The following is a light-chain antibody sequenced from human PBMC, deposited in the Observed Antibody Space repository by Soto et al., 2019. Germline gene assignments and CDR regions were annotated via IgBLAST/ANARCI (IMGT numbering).Light chain of an antibody. CDR3: QLYGSSWT. CDR1: QSDSSRF. V-gene: IGKV3-20*01. CDR2: STF. J-gene: IGKJ1*01. Sequence: EIVLTQSPGTLSLSPGERATLSCRASQSDSSRFLAWYQQKPGQAPRLLIHSTFRSDTGIPDRFSGSGSGKDFTLTISRLEPEDYAVYYCQLYGSSWTFGQGTKVEIK.